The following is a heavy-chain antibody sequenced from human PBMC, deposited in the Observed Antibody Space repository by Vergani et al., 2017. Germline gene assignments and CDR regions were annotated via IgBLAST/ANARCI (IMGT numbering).Heavy chain of an antibody. Sequence: QVQLQESGPGLVKPSETLSLTCTVSGGSISSYYWSWIRQPPGKGLEWIGYIYYSGSTNYNPSLKSRVTISVDTSKNQFSLKLSSVTAADTAVYYCAREGTSRGYYYYYMDVWGKGP. CDR1: GGSISSYY. D-gene: IGHD1-1*01. J-gene: IGHJ6*03. V-gene: IGHV4-59*01. CDR2: IYYSGST. CDR3: AREGTSRGYYYYYMDV.